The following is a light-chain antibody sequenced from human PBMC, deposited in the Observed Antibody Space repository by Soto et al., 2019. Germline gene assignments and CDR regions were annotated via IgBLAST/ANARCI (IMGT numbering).Light chain of an antibody. CDR1: QSISSSY. Sequence: EIVLTQSPGTLSLSPGERATLSCRASQSISSSYLAWYQQKPGQAPRRLIYGTSSRATGIPDRFSGSGSGTDFTLTISRLEPADFAVYFCQQYGSSPYTFGQGTELEI. V-gene: IGKV3-20*01. CDR3: QQYGSSPYT. J-gene: IGKJ2*01. CDR2: GTS.